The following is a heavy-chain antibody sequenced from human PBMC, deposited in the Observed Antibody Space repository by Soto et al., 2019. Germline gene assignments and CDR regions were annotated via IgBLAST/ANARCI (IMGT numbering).Heavy chain of an antibody. Sequence: PGESLKISCKGSGCSFTSYWIGWVRQMPGKGLEWMGIIYPGDSDTRYSPSFQGQVTISADKSISTAYLQWSSLKASDTAMYYCATAYIGYCSGGSCYSGPWAYWGQGTLVTVSS. CDR3: ATAYIGYCSGGSCYSGPWAY. CDR2: IYPGDSDT. CDR1: GCSFTSYW. J-gene: IGHJ4*02. D-gene: IGHD2-15*01. V-gene: IGHV5-51*01.